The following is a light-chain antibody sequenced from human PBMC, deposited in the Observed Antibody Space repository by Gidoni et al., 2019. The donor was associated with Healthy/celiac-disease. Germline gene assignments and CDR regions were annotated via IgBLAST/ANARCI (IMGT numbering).Light chain of an antibody. V-gene: IGKV1-5*03. CDR2: KAS. Sequence: QSISSWLAWYQQKPGKAPKLLIYKASSLESGVPSRFSGSGSGTEFTLTISSLQPDDFATDYCQQYNSYPFTFGPGTKVDIK. CDR3: QQYNSYPFT. CDR1: QSISSW. J-gene: IGKJ3*01.